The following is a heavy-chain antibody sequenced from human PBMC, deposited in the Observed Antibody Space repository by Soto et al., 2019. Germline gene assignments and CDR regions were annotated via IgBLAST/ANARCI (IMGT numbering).Heavy chain of an antibody. D-gene: IGHD2-21*01. CDR3: ARSVYCGGDCYSKIFDY. CDR2: IYYSGST. Sequence: SXTLSLTCTVSGGSISSYYWSWIRQPPGKGLEWIGYIYYSGSTNYNPSLKSRVTISVDTSKNQFSLKLSSVTAADTAVYYCARSVYCGGDCYSKIFDYWGQGTLVTVSS. CDR1: GGSISSYY. J-gene: IGHJ4*02. V-gene: IGHV4-59*01.